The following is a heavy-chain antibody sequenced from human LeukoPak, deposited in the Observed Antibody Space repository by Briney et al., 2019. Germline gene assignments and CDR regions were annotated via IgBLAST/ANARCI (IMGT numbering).Heavy chain of an antibody. CDR2: IKQDGSEK. CDR1: GFTFSSYW. CDR3: AGGRDVYRY. Sequence: GGSLRLSCAASGFTFSSYWMTWVRQAPGKGLEWVANIKQDGSEKYNVDSVKGRFTISRDNAKNSLYLQMNSLRAEDTAVYYCAGGRDVYRYWGQGTLVTVSS. D-gene: IGHD5-24*01. J-gene: IGHJ4*02. V-gene: IGHV3-7*01.